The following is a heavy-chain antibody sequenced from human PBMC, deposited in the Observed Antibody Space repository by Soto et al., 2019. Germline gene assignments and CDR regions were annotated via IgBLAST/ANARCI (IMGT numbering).Heavy chain of an antibody. J-gene: IGHJ5*02. V-gene: IGHV3-23*01. D-gene: IGHD1-7*01. CDR3: AKDPLNYLYKNWFGP. Sequence: GWSLRLSCVASGFAFGNYVMSLVRQAPGTGLEWVSAISGGGDDTYYADPVKGRFTLSRDNSRNTLFLQMNSLRTEDTAIYYCAKDPLNYLYKNWFGPWGEGTLVTVSS. CDR2: ISGGGDDT. CDR1: GFAFGNYV.